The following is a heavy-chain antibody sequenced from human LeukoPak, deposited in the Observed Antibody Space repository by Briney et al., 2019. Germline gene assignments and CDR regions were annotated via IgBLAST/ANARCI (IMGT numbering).Heavy chain of an antibody. D-gene: IGHD5-24*01. CDR2: IYHSKST. CDR3: ARVGGMTTSNNAAFDI. Sequence: SQTLSLTSTVSSGSIYSFYWDWIAPPPGLEPEWIGYIYHSKSTNYNPSIKTRLNRPLDRPKDQYSLKLTSVPAADTAIDYCARVGGMTTSNNAAFDIWGQGTMVTVSS. V-gene: IGHV4-59*01. J-gene: IGHJ3*02. CDR1: SGSIYSFY.